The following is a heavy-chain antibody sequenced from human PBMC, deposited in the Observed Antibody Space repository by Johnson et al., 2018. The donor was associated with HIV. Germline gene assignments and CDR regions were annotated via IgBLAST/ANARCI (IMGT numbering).Heavy chain of an antibody. CDR3: ARVEPQSSIAAAVTGAFDI. Sequence: VQLVESGGRVVRPGGSLRLSCAASGFTFDDYGMSWVRQAPGKGLEWVSGINWNGGSTGYGDSVKGRFTISRDNFRNSLYLQMNSLSAEDTALYYCARVEPQSSIAAAVTGAFDIWGQGTMVTVSS. CDR1: GFTFDDYG. J-gene: IGHJ3*02. CDR2: INWNGGST. V-gene: IGHV3-20*04. D-gene: IGHD6-13*01.